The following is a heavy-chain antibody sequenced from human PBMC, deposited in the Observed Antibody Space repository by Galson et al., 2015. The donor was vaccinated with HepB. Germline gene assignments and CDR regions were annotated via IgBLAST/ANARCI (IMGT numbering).Heavy chain of an antibody. D-gene: IGHD6-19*01. CDR3: AKDRLSSGRRAERNYYFDY. V-gene: IGHV3-23*01. CDR1: GFTFSSYA. Sequence: SLRLSCAASGFTFSSYAMSWVRQAPGKGLEWVSAISGSGGSTYYADSVKGRFTISRDNSKNTLYLQMNSLRAEDTAVYYCAKDRLSSGRRAERNYYFDYWGQGTLVTVSS. CDR2: ISGSGGST. J-gene: IGHJ4*02.